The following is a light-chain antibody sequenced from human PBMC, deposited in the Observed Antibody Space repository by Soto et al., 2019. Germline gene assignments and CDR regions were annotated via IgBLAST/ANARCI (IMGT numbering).Light chain of an antibody. V-gene: IGKV1-9*01. J-gene: IGKJ4*01. Sequence: DIQLTQSPSFLSASVGDRVTITCRASQGISSYLAWYQQKPGKAPNLLIYAASTLQSGVPSRFSGSGSGTDFTLTISSLQPEDSAIYHCQQLDTYPLTFGGGTKVEIK. CDR1: QGISSY. CDR2: AAS. CDR3: QQLDTYPLT.